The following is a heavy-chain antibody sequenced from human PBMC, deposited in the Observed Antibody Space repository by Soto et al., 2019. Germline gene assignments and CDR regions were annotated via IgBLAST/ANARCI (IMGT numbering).Heavy chain of an antibody. CDR3: AKDTRSVVAITMVRGVIPYYYGMDV. CDR2: ISGSGGST. J-gene: IGHJ6*02. D-gene: IGHD3-10*01. Sequence: QQSQTLSLTCAASGFTFSSYAMSWVRQAPGKGLEWVSAISGSGGSTYYADSVKGRFTISRDNSKNTLYLQMNSLRAEDTAVYYCAKDTRSVVAITMVRGVIPYYYGMDVWGQGTTVTVSS. V-gene: IGHV3-23*01. CDR1: GFTFSSYA.